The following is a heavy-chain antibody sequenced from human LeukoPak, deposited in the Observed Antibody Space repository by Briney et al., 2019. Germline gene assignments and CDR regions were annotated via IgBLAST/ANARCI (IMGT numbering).Heavy chain of an antibody. CDR3: ARGQGATVPQVGKNWFDP. D-gene: IGHD1-26*01. CDR1: IDSFSNYH. V-gene: IGHV4-34*01. Sequence: SETLSLTCAVYIDSFSNYHWNGFRRPPARGVEGFGKFNESGGTNISPSLRSRVILSVDTSKNQFSLKLISVTVADTAIYYCARGQGATVPQVGKNWFDPWGQGTRVTVSS. CDR2: FNESGGT. J-gene: IGHJ5*02.